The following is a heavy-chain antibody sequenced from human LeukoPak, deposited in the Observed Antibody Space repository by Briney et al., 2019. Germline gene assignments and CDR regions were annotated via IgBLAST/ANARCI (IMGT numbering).Heavy chain of an antibody. CDR2: IKLDGSEK. CDR1: GFTFGKYW. Sequence: PGGSLRLSCGASGFTFGKYWMNWVRQAPGKGLEWVANIKLDGSEKNYVDSVKGRFTISRDNTKNSLYLQMNSLRAEDTAVFYCARDQYDTWSRRGNFDSWGQGTLVIVSS. V-gene: IGHV3-7*03. D-gene: IGHD3-3*01. J-gene: IGHJ4*02. CDR3: ARDQYDTWSRRGNFDS.